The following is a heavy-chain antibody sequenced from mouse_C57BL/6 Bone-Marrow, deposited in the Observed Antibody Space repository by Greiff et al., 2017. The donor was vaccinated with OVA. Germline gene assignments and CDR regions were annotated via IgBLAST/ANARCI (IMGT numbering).Heavy chain of an antibody. V-gene: IGHV1-19*01. J-gene: IGHJ2*01. CDR3: ARTNYLDY. CDR1: GYTFTDYY. Sequence: EVQPQESGPVLVKPGASVKTFCKAFGYTFTDYYMNRVKQSHGKSLEWVGVIYPYNGGTSYNQKFKGKATLAVDKSSSTAYMELNSLTSEDAAVYYCARTNYLDYWGQGTTLTVSS. CDR2: IYPYNGGT.